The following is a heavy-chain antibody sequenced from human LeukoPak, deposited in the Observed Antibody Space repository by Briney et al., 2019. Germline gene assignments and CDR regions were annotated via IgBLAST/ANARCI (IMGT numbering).Heavy chain of an antibody. J-gene: IGHJ4*02. Sequence: ASAKVSCKASGYTFTSYGISWVRQAPGQGLEWMGWISAYNGNTNYAQKLQGRVTMTTDTSTSTAYMEPRSLRSDDTAVYYCARDRLDIVVVPAAMGYWGQGTLVTVSS. CDR2: ISAYNGNT. CDR3: ARDRLDIVVVPAAMGY. V-gene: IGHV1-18*01. CDR1: GYTFTSYG. D-gene: IGHD2-2*01.